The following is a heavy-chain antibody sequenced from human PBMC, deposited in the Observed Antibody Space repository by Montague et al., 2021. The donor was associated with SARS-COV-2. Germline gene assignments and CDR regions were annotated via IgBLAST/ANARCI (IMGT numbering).Heavy chain of an antibody. V-gene: IGHV3-33*01. CDR2: IWYDGSNK. CDR1: GFTFSSYG. Sequence: SLRLSCAASGFTFSSYGMHWVRQAPGKGLEWVAVIWYDGSNKYYADSVKGRFTISRDNSKNTLYLQMNSLRAKDTAVYYCTRDVYYYDSSGYYYGRYYYGMDVWGQGTTVTVSS. CDR3: TRDVYYYDSSGYYYGRYYYGMDV. D-gene: IGHD3-22*01. J-gene: IGHJ6*02.